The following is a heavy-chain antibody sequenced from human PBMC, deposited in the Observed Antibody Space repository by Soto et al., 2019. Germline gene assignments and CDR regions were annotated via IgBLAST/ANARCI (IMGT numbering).Heavy chain of an antibody. CDR2: IDPSDSYT. Sequence: PGESLKISCKGSGYSFTSYWISWVRQMPGKGLEWMGRIDPSDSYTNYSPSFQGHVTISADKSISTAYLQWSSLKASDTAMYYCASSKFVAAAGNVYYYGMDVWGQGTTVTVSS. J-gene: IGHJ6*02. D-gene: IGHD6-13*01. CDR3: ASSKFVAAAGNVYYYGMDV. CDR1: GYSFTSYW. V-gene: IGHV5-10-1*01.